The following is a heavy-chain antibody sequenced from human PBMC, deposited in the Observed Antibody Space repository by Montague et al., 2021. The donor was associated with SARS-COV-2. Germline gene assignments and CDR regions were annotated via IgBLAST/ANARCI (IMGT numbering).Heavy chain of an antibody. V-gene: IGHV4-39*01. CDR3: SRGDFGVVIIPYYYYYMNV. D-gene: IGHD3-3*01. CDR2: IHYSGST. J-gene: IGHJ6*03. Sequence: SETLSLTCTVSGGSVGSSNYYWGWIRQPPGKGLEWIGSIHYSGSTYYKPSLKSRVTISLDTSKNQFSLKLNSLTAADTAVYYCSRGDFGVVIIPYYYYYMNVWGKGTTVTVSS. CDR1: GGSVGSSNYY.